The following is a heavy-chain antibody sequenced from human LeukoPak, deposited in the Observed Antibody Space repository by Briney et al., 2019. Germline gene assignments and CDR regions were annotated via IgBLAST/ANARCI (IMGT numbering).Heavy chain of an antibody. CDR3: ARTGEWYYDILTGYYNPAVFDY. CDR1: GGSISSYY. D-gene: IGHD3-9*01. CDR2: IYYSGST. V-gene: IGHV4-59*01. J-gene: IGHJ4*02. Sequence: SETLSLTCTVSGGSISSYYWSWIRQPPGKGLEWIGYIYYSGSTNYNPSLRSRVTISVGTSKNQFSLKLSSVTAADTAVYYCARTGEWYYDILTGYYNPAVFDYWGQGTLVTVSS.